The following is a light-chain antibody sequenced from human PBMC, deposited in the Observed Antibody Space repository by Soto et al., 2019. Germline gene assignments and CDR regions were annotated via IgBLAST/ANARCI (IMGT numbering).Light chain of an antibody. V-gene: IGKV3-15*01. CDR1: QSISSN. CDR3: QQYPKWPPFT. J-gene: IGKJ2*01. Sequence: EIVMTQSPATLSVSPGERATLSCRASQSISSNLAWYQQKPGQVPRVLIFDASTRATGIPARFSGSGSGTEFSLTISSLQSEDFAVYYCQQYPKWPPFTFGQGTKLEIK. CDR2: DAS.